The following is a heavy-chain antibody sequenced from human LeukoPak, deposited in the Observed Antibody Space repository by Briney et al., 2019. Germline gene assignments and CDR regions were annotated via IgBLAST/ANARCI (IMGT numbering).Heavy chain of an antibody. CDR3: ARAPWYYYYGMDV. CDR1: GGSFSGYY. CDR2: INHSGST. Sequence: SETLSLTCAVYGGSFSGYYWSWIRQLPGKGLEWIGEINHSGSTNYNPSLKSRVTISVDTSKNQFSLKLSSVTAADTAVYYCARAPWYYYYGMDVWGQGTTVTVSS. J-gene: IGHJ6*02. V-gene: IGHV4-34*01.